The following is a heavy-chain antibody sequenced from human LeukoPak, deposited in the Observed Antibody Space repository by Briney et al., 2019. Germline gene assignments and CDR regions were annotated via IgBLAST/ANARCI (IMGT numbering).Heavy chain of an antibody. CDR1: GGSISSYH. D-gene: IGHD1-26*01. V-gene: IGHV4-59*12. J-gene: IGHJ4*02. CDR3: ARGWGATSPFDY. CDR2: IYYSGST. Sequence: PSETLSLTCTVSGGSISSYHWSWIRQPPGKGLEWIGYIYYSGSTNYNPSLKSRVTISVDTSKNQFSLKLSSVTAADTAVYYCARGWGATSPFDYWGQGTLVTVSS.